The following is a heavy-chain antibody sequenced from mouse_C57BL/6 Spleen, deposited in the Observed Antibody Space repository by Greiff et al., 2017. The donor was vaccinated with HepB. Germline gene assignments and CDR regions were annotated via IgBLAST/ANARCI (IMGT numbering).Heavy chain of an antibody. D-gene: IGHD1-1*01. CDR1: GYTFTSYG. J-gene: IGHJ4*01. V-gene: IGHV1-58*01. CDR3: AKTTVVAPMDY. CDR2: ICIGNGYT. Sequence: VQLQQSGAELVRPGSSVKMSCKTSGYTFTSYGINWVKQRPGQGLEWIGYICIGNGYTEYNEKFKGKATLTSDTSSSTAYMQLSSLTSEDSAISFCAKTTVVAPMDYWGQGTSVTVSS.